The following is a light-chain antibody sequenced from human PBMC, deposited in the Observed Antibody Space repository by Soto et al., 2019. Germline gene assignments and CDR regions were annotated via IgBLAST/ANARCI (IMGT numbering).Light chain of an antibody. Sequence: QSALTQPASVSGSPGQSITISCTGTSSDVGGYNYVSWYQQHPGKAPKLMIYDVNNRPSGVSNRFSGSKSGNTASLTISGLQAEDEADYYCSSYTSSITYVFGTGTKVTVL. CDR1: SSDVGGYNY. CDR3: SSYTSSITYV. CDR2: DVN. J-gene: IGLJ1*01. V-gene: IGLV2-14*01.